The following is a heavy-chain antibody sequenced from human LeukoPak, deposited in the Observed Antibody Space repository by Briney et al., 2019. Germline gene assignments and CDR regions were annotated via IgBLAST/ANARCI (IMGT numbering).Heavy chain of an antibody. CDR2: IHYTGST. V-gene: IGHV4-39*01. CDR1: GGSISSSSYS. Sequence: SETLSLTCTVSGGSISSSSYSWGWIRQPPGKGLEWIGSIHYTGSTSYNPSLKSRVTISVHTSKNQFSLQLSSVTAADTAVYYCARPTVTSYNWFDPWGQGTLVTVSS. J-gene: IGHJ5*02. D-gene: IGHD4-17*01. CDR3: ARPTVTSYNWFDP.